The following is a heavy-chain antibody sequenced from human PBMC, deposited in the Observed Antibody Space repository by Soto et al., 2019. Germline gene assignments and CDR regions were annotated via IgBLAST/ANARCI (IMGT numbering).Heavy chain of an antibody. CDR2: IYYSGST. CDR3: ARSYYGSGSYPLIQYYYYYYGMDV. J-gene: IGHJ6*02. Sequence: SETLSLTCTVSGGSISSSSYYWGWIRQPPGKGLEWIGSIYYSGSTYYNPSLKSRVTISVDTSKNQFSLKLSSVTAADTAVYYCARSYYGSGSYPLIQYYYYYYGMDVWGQGTTVTVSS. CDR1: GGSISSSSYY. D-gene: IGHD3-10*01. V-gene: IGHV4-39*01.